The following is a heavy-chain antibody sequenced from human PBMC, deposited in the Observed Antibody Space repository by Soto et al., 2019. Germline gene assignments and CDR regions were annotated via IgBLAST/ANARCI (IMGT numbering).Heavy chain of an antibody. CDR1: GFTFSSYW. Sequence: GGSLRLSCAASGFTFSSYWMSWVRQAPGKGLEWVANIKQDGSEKYYVDSVKGRFTISRDNAKNSLYLQMNSLRAEDTAVYYCARVGRTDYYYGMDVWGQGTTVTVSS. J-gene: IGHJ6*02. V-gene: IGHV3-7*03. CDR2: IKQDGSEK. CDR3: ARVGRTDYYYGMDV.